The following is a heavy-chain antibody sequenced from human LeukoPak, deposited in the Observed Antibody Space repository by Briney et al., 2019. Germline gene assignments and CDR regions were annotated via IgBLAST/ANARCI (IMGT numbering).Heavy chain of an antibody. CDR3: VRGYSGCDF. V-gene: IGHV3-30*01. Sequence: GRSLRLSCAASGFTFSSYAMHWVRQAPGKGLEWVAVISYDGSNKYYADSVKGRFTISRDNSKNTLYLQMNSLRAEDTAVYYCVRGYSGCDFWGQGTLVTVSS. J-gene: IGHJ4*02. CDR2: ISYDGSNK. CDR1: GFTFSSYA. D-gene: IGHD5-12*01.